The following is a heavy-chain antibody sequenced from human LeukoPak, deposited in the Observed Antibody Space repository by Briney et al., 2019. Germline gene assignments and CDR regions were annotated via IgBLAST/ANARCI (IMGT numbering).Heavy chain of an antibody. V-gene: IGHV3-21*01. CDR1: GFTFSSYS. CDR2: ISSSSSYI. Sequence: GGSLRLSCAASGFTFSSYSMNWVRQAPGKGLEWVSSISSSSSYIYYADSVKGRFTISRDNAKNSLYLQMNSLRAEDTAVYYCARDGVGELGNDYWGQGTLVTVSS. D-gene: IGHD3-16*01. J-gene: IGHJ4*02. CDR3: ARDGVGELGNDY.